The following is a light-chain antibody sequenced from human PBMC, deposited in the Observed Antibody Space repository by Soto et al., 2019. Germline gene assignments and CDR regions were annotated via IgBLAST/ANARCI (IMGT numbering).Light chain of an antibody. V-gene: IGKV3-15*01. CDR3: QQYHNWPPQYS. Sequence: EIVLTQSPATLSLSPGERATISCRASQTVSSNLAWYQQKPGQAPRLLIHGASTRATGVPARFSGGGSGTEFTLTISSLQSEDFAVYYCQQYHNWPPQYSFGQGTKLQIK. CDR2: GAS. CDR1: QTVSSN. J-gene: IGKJ2*01.